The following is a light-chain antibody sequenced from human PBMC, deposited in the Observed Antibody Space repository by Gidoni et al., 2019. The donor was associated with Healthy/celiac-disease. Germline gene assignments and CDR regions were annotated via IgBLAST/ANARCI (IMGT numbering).Light chain of an antibody. J-gene: IGKJ1*01. Sequence: DIVMTQSPDSLAVSLGERATINCKSSQSVLYSSNNQNYLAWYQQKPGQPPKQLMSWASTRESGVPDRFSGSGSGTDFTRTISSLQAEDVAVYYCQQDYSTPWTFGQGTKVEIK. CDR3: QQDYSTPWT. CDR1: QSVLYSSNNQNY. CDR2: WAS. V-gene: IGKV4-1*01.